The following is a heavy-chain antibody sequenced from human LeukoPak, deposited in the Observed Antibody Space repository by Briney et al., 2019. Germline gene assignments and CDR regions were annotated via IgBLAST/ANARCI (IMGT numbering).Heavy chain of an antibody. J-gene: IGHJ4*02. CDR1: GGSFSGYY. Sequence: PSETLSLTCAVYGGSFSGYYWSWIRQPPGKGLEWIGEINHSGSTNYNPSLKRRVTISVDTSKNQFSLKLSSVTAADTAVYYCARRFPPIIIVGATRGVYYFDYWGQGTLVTVSS. V-gene: IGHV4-34*01. CDR2: INHSGST. CDR3: ARRFPPIIIVGATRGVYYFDY. D-gene: IGHD1-26*01.